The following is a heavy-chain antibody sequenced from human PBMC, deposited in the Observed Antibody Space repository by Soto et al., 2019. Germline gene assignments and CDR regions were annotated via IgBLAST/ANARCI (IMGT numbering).Heavy chain of an antibody. Sequence: SVKVSCKASGGTFSSYTISWVRQAPGQGLEWMGRIIPILGIANYAQKFQGRVTITADKSTSTAYMELSSLRSEDTSVYYCARGYGETSSSTIGFWGQGTMVTVSS. D-gene: IGHD5-18*01. CDR3: ARGYGETSSSTIGF. J-gene: IGHJ4*02. CDR2: IIPILGIA. CDR1: GGTFSSYT. V-gene: IGHV1-69*02.